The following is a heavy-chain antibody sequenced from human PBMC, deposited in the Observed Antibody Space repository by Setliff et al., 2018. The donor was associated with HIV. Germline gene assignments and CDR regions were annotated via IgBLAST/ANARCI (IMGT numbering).Heavy chain of an antibody. D-gene: IGHD3-16*01. V-gene: IGHV1-69*10. Sequence: SVKVSCKASGGTFSSYGISWVRQAPGQGLEWMGGIIPLLDIANYALKFQGRVTITADKSTGAAYMELSSLRSDDTAVYYCASYEREGFDYWGQGTLVTVSS. CDR3: ASYEREGFDY. J-gene: IGHJ4*02. CDR2: IIPLLDIA. CDR1: GGTFSSYG.